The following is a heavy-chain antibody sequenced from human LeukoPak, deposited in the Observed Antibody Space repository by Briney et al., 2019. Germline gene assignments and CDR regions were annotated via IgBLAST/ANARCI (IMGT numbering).Heavy chain of an antibody. V-gene: IGHV1-18*01. CDR1: GYTFTSYG. Sequence: ASVKVSCKASGYTFTSYGISWVRQAPGQGLEWMGWISAYNGNTNYAQKLQGRVTMTTDTSTSTAYMELRSLRSDDTAVYYCARVAAAAGSSAYYYYMDVWGKGTTVTVSS. CDR2: ISAYNGNT. J-gene: IGHJ6*03. CDR3: ARVAAAAGSSAYYYYMDV. D-gene: IGHD6-13*01.